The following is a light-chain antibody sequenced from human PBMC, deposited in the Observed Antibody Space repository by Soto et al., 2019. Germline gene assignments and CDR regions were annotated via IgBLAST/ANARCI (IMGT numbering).Light chain of an antibody. Sequence: EIVLTQSPATLSLSPGERATLSCRASQSVSSFLAWYQQKPGQAPRLLIYDASNRATGIPARFSGSGSGTDFTLTISSLEPEDFAVYYWLHRNNWSFGGGTKVEIK. CDR2: DAS. CDR3: LHRNNWS. CDR1: QSVSSF. J-gene: IGKJ4*01. V-gene: IGKV3-11*01.